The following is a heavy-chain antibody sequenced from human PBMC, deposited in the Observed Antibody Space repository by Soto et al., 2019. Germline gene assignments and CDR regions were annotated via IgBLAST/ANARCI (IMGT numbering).Heavy chain of an antibody. V-gene: IGHV3-30-3*01. Sequence: GGSLRLSCAASGFTFSSYAMHWVRQAPGKGLEWVAVISYDGSNKYYADSVKGRFTISRDNSKNTLYLQMNSLRAEDTAVYYCARGRYYYDSSGARAFDIWGQGTMVTGS. J-gene: IGHJ3*02. CDR1: GFTFSSYA. CDR3: ARGRYYYDSSGARAFDI. D-gene: IGHD3-22*01. CDR2: ISYDGSNK.